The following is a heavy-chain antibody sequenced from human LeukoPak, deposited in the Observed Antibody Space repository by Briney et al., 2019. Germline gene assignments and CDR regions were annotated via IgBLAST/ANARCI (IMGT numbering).Heavy chain of an antibody. Sequence: PSETLSLTCTVSGGSISSYYWSRIRQPAGKGLEWIGRIYTSGSTNYNPSLKSRVTMSVDTSKNQFSLKLSSVTAADTAVYYCARTLVRYCSSTSCLDAFDIWGQGTMVTVSS. V-gene: IGHV4-4*07. CDR1: GGSISSYY. D-gene: IGHD2-2*01. J-gene: IGHJ3*02. CDR3: ARTLVRYCSSTSCLDAFDI. CDR2: IYTSGST.